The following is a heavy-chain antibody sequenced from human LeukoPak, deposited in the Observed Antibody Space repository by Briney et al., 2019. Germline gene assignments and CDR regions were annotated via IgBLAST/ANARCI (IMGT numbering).Heavy chain of an antibody. Sequence: SQTPSLTCAVYGGSFSGYYWSWIRQPPGKGLELIGYIYYSGSTNYNPSLKSRVTISVDTSKNQFSLKLSSVTAADTAVYYCARSFGWLQSGFDAFDIWGQGTMVTVSS. CDR1: GGSFSGYY. CDR3: ARSFGWLQSGFDAFDI. D-gene: IGHD5-24*01. V-gene: IGHV4-59*01. CDR2: IYYSGST. J-gene: IGHJ3*02.